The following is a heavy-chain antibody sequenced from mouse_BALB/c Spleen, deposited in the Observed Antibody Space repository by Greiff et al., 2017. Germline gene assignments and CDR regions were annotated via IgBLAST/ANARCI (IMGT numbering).Heavy chain of an antibody. CDR1: GFTFSSYA. CDR3: ARGLGITTVSMDY. D-gene: IGHD1-1*01. J-gene: IGHJ4*01. Sequence: EVQLVESGGGLVKPGGSLKLSCAASGFTFSSYAMSWVRQTPEKRLEWVASISSGGSTYYPDSVKGRFTISRDNARNILYLQMSSLRSEDTAMYYCARGLGITTVSMDYWGQGTSVTVSS. V-gene: IGHV5-6-5*01. CDR2: ISSGGST.